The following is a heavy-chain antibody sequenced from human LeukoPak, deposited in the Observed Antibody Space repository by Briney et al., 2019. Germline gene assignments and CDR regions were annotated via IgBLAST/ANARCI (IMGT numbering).Heavy chain of an antibody. CDR3: ARDSMKYHYYDSSGYWLTFDI. J-gene: IGHJ3*02. CDR2: IWNDGNTK. V-gene: IGHV3-33*01. Sequence: PGMSLRLSCAASGFTLSHFGMHWVRQAPGKGLDWLAVIWNDGNTKYYANSVKGRFTLSRDSSQNTLYLQINSLGHNDTAVYYCARDSMKYHYYDSSGYWLTFDIWGQGTMVTVSS. D-gene: IGHD3-22*01. CDR1: GFTLSHFG.